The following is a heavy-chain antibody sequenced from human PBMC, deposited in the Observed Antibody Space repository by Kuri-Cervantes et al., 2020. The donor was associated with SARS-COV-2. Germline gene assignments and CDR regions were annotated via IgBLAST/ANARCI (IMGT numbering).Heavy chain of an antibody. CDR1: GGSIRSSSYY. CDR3: AKGPSMIRFSGRTPQPGSDRFDC. D-gene: IGHD3-10*01. Sequence: SETLSLTCTVSGGSIRSSSYYWGWIRQTPGKGLEWIGSMYYSGSTYYNPSFKSRGTISVDTSKNQFSLKLSSVTAADTAVYYCAKGPSMIRFSGRTPQPGSDRFDCWGQGILVTVSS. J-gene: IGHJ4*01. CDR2: MYYSGST. V-gene: IGHV4-39*07.